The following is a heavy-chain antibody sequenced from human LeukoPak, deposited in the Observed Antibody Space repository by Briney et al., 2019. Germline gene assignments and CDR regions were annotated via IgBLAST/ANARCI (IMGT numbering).Heavy chain of an antibody. CDR3: ARDRDYGSGYFDY. CDR2: IKTDGSEK. J-gene: IGHJ4*02. Sequence: GGSLRLSCEASGFTFSSYWMSWVRQAPGKGLEWVANIKTDGSEKYYVDSVKGRFTISRDKSKNTLYLQMKSLRAEDTAVYYCARDRDYGSGYFDYWGQGTLVTVSS. V-gene: IGHV3-7*03. CDR1: GFTFSSYW. D-gene: IGHD3-10*01.